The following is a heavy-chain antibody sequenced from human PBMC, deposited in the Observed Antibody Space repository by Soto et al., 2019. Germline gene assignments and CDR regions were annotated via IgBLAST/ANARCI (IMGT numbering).Heavy chain of an antibody. CDR3: ARALVAAAMRYYYSDGMDV. D-gene: IGHD2-2*01. V-gene: IGHV1-8*01. Sequence: QVQLVQSGAEVKKPGASVKVSCKASGYTFTSYDINWVRQATGQGLEWMGWMNPNSGNTGYAQKFQGRVTMTRNTSINTAYIELSSLRSDDTAVYSWARALVAAAMRYYYSDGMDVWGQGTTVTVSS. CDR2: MNPNSGNT. CDR1: GYTFTSYD. J-gene: IGHJ6*02.